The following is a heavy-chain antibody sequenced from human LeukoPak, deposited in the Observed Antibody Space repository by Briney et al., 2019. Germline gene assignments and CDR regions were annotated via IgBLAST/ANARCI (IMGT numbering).Heavy chain of an antibody. CDR1: GYNFTNYW. Sequence: GESLKISCKGSGYNFTNYWIGWVRQMPGKGLEWMGIIYPADSDIRYSPSFQGQVTISADKSISTVYLQWSSLKASDTAMYYCARQEYCSGGSCYTWFDPWGQGTLVTVSS. CDR3: ARQEYCSGGSCYTWFDP. J-gene: IGHJ5*02. V-gene: IGHV5-51*01. D-gene: IGHD2-15*01. CDR2: IYPADSDI.